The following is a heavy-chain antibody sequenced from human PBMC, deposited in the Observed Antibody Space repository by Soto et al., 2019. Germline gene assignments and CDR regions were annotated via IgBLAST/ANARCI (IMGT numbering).Heavy chain of an antibody. Sequence: QLQLQESGSGLVKPSQTLSLTCAVSGGSISSGGYSWSWIRQPPGKGLEWIGYIYHSGSTYYNPSLQSRVTISVDRSKNQFALKLSSGTAADTAVYYCARDGVGAFDICGQGTMVTVSS. CDR1: GGSISSGGYS. CDR2: IYHSGST. CDR3: ARDGVGAFDI. V-gene: IGHV4-30-2*01. D-gene: IGHD1-26*01. J-gene: IGHJ3*02.